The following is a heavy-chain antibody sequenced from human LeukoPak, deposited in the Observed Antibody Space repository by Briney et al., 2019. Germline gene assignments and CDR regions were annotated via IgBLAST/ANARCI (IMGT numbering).Heavy chain of an antibody. CDR1: GYTFTNYG. J-gene: IGHJ4*02. CDR2: ISAHNNNT. Sequence: HEASVKVSCKASGYTFTNYGVSWVRQAPGQGLEWMGWISAHNNNTHYALKLQDRVTMTTDPSTSTAYMELRNLRSDDTAVYYCARGLFCSFSTYYTGDYWGQGTLVTVSS. D-gene: IGHD3-3*01. V-gene: IGHV1-18*01. CDR3: ARGLFCSFSTYYTGDY.